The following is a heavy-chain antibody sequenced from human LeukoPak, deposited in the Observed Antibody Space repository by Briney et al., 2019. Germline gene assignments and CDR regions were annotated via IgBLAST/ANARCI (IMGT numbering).Heavy chain of an antibody. CDR3: ARVVAVGALVFDY. CDR2: ICYSGST. Sequence: SETLSLTCTVSGGSISSYYWSWIRQPPGKGLEWIGYICYSGSTNYNPSLKSRVTISVDTSKNQFSLKLSSVTAADTAVYYCARVVAVGALVFDYWGQGTLVTVSS. V-gene: IGHV4-59*01. D-gene: IGHD1-26*01. CDR1: GGSISSYY. J-gene: IGHJ4*02.